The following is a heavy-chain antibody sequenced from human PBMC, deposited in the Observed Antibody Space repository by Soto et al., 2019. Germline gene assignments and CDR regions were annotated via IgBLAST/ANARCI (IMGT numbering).Heavy chain of an antibody. CDR2: IIPIFGTA. Sequence: SVKVSCKXSGGTFSSYAISWVRQAPGQGLEWMGGIIPIFGTANYAQKFQGRVTITADESTSTAYMELSSLRSEDTAVYYCARVTPRVIGYCTNGVCPSGYGMDVWGQGTTVTVSS. CDR3: ARVTPRVIGYCTNGVCPSGYGMDV. V-gene: IGHV1-69*13. J-gene: IGHJ6*02. CDR1: GGTFSSYA. D-gene: IGHD2-8*01.